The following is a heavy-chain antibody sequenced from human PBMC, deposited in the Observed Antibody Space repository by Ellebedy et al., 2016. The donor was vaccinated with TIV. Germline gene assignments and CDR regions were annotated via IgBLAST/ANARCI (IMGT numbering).Heavy chain of an antibody. J-gene: IGHJ6*02. CDR2: INPVSGGT. D-gene: IGHD2-2*02. CDR3: ARRYTNRHSTDV. Sequence: AASVKVSCKASGYTFTDYHIHWVRQAPGQGLEWMGWINPVSGGTNYAQKFQGRVTMTRDMSITTGYMELSRLTSDDTAVYYCARRYTNRHSTDVWGQGTTVTVSS. V-gene: IGHV1-2*02. CDR1: GYTFTDYH.